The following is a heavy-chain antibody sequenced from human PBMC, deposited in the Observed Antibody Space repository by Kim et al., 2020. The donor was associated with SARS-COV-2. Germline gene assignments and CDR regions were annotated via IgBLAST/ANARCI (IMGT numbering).Heavy chain of an antibody. CDR3: ARVFTSYSSGWYDGIWFDP. D-gene: IGHD6-19*01. CDR2: IYYSGST. Sequence: SETLSLTCTVSGGSISSYYWSWIRQPPGKGLEWIGYIYYSGSTNYNPSLKSRVTISVDTSKNQFSLKLSSVTAADTAVYYCARVFTSYSSGWYDGIWFDPWGQRTLVTVSP. V-gene: IGHV4-59*01. CDR1: GGSISSYY. J-gene: IGHJ5*02.